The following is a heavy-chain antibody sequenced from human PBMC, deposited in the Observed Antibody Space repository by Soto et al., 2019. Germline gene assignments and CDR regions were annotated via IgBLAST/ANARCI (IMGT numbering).Heavy chain of an antibody. CDR2: IYYSGST. D-gene: IGHD5-18*01. J-gene: IGHJ4*02. Sequence: NPSETLSLTCTVSGGSIRRYYWSWIRQPPGKGLEWIGYIYYSGSTDYNPSLKSRVTISVDTSKNQFSLKLRSVTAADTAVYYCARDSYNFDDWGQGILVTVSS. CDR3: ARDSYNFDD. CDR1: GGSIRRYY. V-gene: IGHV4-59*01.